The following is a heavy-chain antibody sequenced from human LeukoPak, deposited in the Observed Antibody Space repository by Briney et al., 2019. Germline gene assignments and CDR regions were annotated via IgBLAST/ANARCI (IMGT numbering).Heavy chain of an antibody. J-gene: IGHJ4*02. CDR1: GGSFSGYH. CDR2: INHSGST. CDR3: ARRGGSGSYYKATDDY. V-gene: IGHV4-34*01. D-gene: IGHD3-10*01. Sequence: PSETLSLTCAVYGGSFSGYHWSWIRQPPGKGLEWIGEINHSGSTNYNPSLKSRVTISVDTSKNQFSLKLSSVTAADTAVYYCARRGGSGSYYKATDDYWGQGTLVTVSS.